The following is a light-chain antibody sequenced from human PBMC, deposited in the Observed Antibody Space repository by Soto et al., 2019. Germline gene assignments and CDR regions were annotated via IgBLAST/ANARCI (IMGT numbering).Light chain of an antibody. CDR2: EVV. CDR1: SSDVGGYNF. J-gene: IGLJ2*01. V-gene: IGLV2-14*01. CDR3: SSFASCTTLV. Sequence: QSALTQPASVSGSPGQSITISCTGTSSDVGGYNFVSWYQQHPGKAPKLIIYEVVNRPSGISNRFSASKSGNTASLTISGLQAEDDADYYCSSFASCTTLVFGGVTKLTVL.